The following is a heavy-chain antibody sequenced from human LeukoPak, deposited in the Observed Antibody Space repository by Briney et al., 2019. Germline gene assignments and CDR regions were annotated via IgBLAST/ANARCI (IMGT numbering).Heavy chain of an antibody. J-gene: IGHJ5*02. CDR1: GYSISSGYY. V-gene: IGHV4-38-2*01. CDR2: INHSGST. Sequence: SETLSLTCAVSGYSISSGYYWGWIRQPPGKGLEWIGEINHSGSTNYNPSLKSRVTISVDTSKNQFSLKLSSVTAADTAVYYCARLNPDSSGNNWFDPWGQGTLVTVSS. D-gene: IGHD3-22*01. CDR3: ARLNPDSSGNNWFDP.